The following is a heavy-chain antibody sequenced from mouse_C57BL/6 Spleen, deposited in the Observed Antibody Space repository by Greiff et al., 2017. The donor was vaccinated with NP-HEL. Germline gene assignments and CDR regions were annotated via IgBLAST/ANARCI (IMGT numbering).Heavy chain of an antibody. V-gene: IGHV5-6*01. J-gene: IGHJ2*01. Sequence: EVQLVESGGDLVKPGGSLKLSCAASGFTFSSYGMSWVRQTPDKRLEWVATISSGGSYTYYPDSVKGRFTISRDNAKNTLYLQMSSLKSEDTAMYYCASLYYGYDVPYYFDYWGQGTTLTVSS. CDR2: ISSGGSYT. CDR3: ASLYYGYDVPYYFDY. CDR1: GFTFSSYG. D-gene: IGHD2-2*01.